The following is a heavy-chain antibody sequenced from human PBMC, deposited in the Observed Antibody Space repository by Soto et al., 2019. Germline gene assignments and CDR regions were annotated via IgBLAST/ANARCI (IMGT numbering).Heavy chain of an antibody. V-gene: IGHV4-4*02. Sequence: WVRQPPGKGLEWIGEIYHSGSTNYNPSLKSRVTISVDKSKNQFSLKLSSVTAADTAVYYCARVSEYSGYDRYYFDYWGQGTLVTVSS. CDR3: ARVSEYSGYDRYYFDY. D-gene: IGHD5-12*01. J-gene: IGHJ4*02. CDR2: IYHSGST.